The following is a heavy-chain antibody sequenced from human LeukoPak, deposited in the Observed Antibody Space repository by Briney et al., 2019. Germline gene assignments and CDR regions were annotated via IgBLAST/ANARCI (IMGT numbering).Heavy chain of an antibody. V-gene: IGHV3-48*04. CDR1: GFTFNSFG. Sequence: GGSLRLSCAASGFTFNSFGMSWVRQAPGKGLEWLSYISSSSSTIYYADSVRGRFTISRDNAKNSLYLQINSLRADDTAVYYCASMPGGYSYGVGPDYWGQGTLVTVSS. J-gene: IGHJ4*02. D-gene: IGHD5-18*01. CDR3: ASMPGGYSYGVGPDY. CDR2: ISSSSSTI.